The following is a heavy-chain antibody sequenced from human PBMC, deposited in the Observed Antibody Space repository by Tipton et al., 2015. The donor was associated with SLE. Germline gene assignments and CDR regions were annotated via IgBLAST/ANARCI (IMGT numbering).Heavy chain of an antibody. D-gene: IGHD6-19*01. CDR1: GGSTSNGDSF. CDR3: VRGKGVAGPFFDY. J-gene: IGHJ4*02. V-gene: IGHV4-30-4*01. Sequence: TLSLTCSVSGGSTSNGDSFWSWIRQPPGKGLEWIAYIYYTGSTYYNPSLKSRVSLSADTSKNQFSLRLSSVTAADTAIYYCVRGKGVAGPFFDYWGQGSLVTVSS. CDR2: IYYTGST.